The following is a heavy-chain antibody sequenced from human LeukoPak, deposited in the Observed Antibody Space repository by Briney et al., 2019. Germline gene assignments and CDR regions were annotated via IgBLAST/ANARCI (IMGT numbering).Heavy chain of an antibody. CDR1: GGSFSSYY. D-gene: IGHD4-17*01. Sequence: SETLSLTCAVYGGSFSSYYWSWIRQPPGKGLEWIGEINHTGSTNYNPSLKSRVTISVDTSKNQFSLKLSSVTAADTAVYYCSVTTWYYYMDVWGKGTTVTVSS. CDR3: SVTTWYYYMDV. J-gene: IGHJ6*03. CDR2: INHTGST. V-gene: IGHV4-34*01.